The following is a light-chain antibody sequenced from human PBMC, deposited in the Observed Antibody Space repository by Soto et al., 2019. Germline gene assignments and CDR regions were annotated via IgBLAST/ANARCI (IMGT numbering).Light chain of an antibody. CDR1: QSVSNSY. CDR3: QQDGSSPTT. Sequence: EIVLTQSPGTLSLSPGERATLSCRASQSVSNSYLAWYQQKPGRAPRLLIYGASSRATDIPDRFSGSGSGTDFTLTISRLEPVDSAVYYCQQDGSSPTTFGQGTKVEIK. V-gene: IGKV3-20*01. J-gene: IGKJ1*01. CDR2: GAS.